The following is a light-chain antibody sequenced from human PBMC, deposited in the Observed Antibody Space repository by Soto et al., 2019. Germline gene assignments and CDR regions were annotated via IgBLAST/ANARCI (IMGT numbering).Light chain of an antibody. V-gene: IGKV3-15*01. Sequence: EIVVTQSPATLYVSPGERVALYCRASQGVRSHLAWYRQRHGQAPRLLIHDASSRATGVPARFSGSGSGTEFVLTISSLQSEDFAIYYCQQNDACPFTFGGGTKVEIK. CDR3: QQNDACPFT. CDR2: DAS. CDR1: QGVRSH. J-gene: IGKJ4*01.